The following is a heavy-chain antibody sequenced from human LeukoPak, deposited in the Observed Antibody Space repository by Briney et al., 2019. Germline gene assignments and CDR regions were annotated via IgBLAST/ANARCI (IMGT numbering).Heavy chain of an antibody. V-gene: IGHV3-7*03. CDR2: IKEDGREK. Sequence: GGSLRLSCAASGFNFSNYWVSWVRQAPGKGLEWVANIKEDGREKFYVDSVRGRFTISRDNAKNSLYLQMNSLRAEDTAVYFCTRWKRGDLDYWGQGTLVTVSS. CDR1: GFNFSNYW. D-gene: IGHD1-1*01. J-gene: IGHJ4*02. CDR3: TRWKRGDLDY.